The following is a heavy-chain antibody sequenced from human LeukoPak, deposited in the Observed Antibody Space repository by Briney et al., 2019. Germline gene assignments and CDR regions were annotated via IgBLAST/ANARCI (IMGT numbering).Heavy chain of an antibody. J-gene: IGHJ6*03. CDR1: GFTFSSYN. Sequence: GGSLRLSCAASGFTFSSYNLNWVRQAPGKGLGWVSFISSSSSAKYYADSVRGRFTISRDNAKNLLYLQMNSLRAEDTAVYYCASPPDIVVEPDAITDYYYMAVWGKGTTVTVSS. CDR2: ISSSSSAK. D-gene: IGHD2-2*02. CDR3: ASPPDIVVEPDAITDYYYMAV. V-gene: IGHV3-48*04.